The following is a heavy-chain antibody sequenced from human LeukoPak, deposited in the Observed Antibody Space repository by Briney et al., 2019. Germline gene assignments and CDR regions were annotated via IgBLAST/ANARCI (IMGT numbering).Heavy chain of an antibody. V-gene: IGHV3-21*01. CDR2: ISSSSSYI. D-gene: IGHD6-6*01. J-gene: IGHJ6*03. Sequence: GGSLRLSCAASGFTFSGFAMSWVRQAPGKGLEWVSSISSSSSYIYYADSVKGRFTISRDNAKNSLYLQMNSLRAEDTAVYYCARDRVESIAARRGGYYYYYMDVWGKGTTVTVSS. CDR3: ARDRVESIAARRGGYYYYYMDV. CDR1: GFTFSGFA.